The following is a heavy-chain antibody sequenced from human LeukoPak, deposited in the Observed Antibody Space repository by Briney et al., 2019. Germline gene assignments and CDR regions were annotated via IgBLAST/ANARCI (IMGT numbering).Heavy chain of an antibody. CDR2: ISYDGSNK. J-gene: IGHJ6*02. CDR1: GSTFSSYG. Sequence: PGGSLRLSCAASGSTFSSYGMHWVRQAPGKGLEWVAVISYDGSNKYYADSVKGRFTISRDNSKNTLYLQMNSLRAEDTAVYYCAKDRSIFGRIDYYYYGMDVWGQGTTVTVSS. V-gene: IGHV3-30*18. CDR3: AKDRSIFGRIDYYYYGMDV. D-gene: IGHD3-3*01.